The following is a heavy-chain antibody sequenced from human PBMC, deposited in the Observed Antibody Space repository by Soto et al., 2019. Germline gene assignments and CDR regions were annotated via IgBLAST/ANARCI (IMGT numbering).Heavy chain of an antibody. CDR1: GGSISSSSYY. Sequence: SETLSLTCTVSGGSISSSSYYWGWIRQPPGKGLEWIGSIYYSGSTYYNPSLKSRVTISVDTSKNQFSLKLSSVTAADTAVYYCARRFEGIKWWFDPWGQGTLVTVSS. CDR2: IYYSGST. V-gene: IGHV4-39*01. CDR3: ARRFEGIKWWFDP. J-gene: IGHJ5*02. D-gene: IGHD3-10*01.